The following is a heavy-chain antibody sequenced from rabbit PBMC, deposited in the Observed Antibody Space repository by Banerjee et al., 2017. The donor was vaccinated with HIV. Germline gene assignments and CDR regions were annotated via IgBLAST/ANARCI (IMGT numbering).Heavy chain of an antibody. CDR3: ARGLRYWSSYWGLDYFDL. CDR2: INAVTGKS. J-gene: IGHJ4*01. Sequence: QEQLEESGGGLVKPEGSLTLTCKASGFPFSNKAVMCWVRQAPGKGLEWIACINAVTGKSVYASWAKGRFTFSKTSSTTVTLQMTGLTAADTATYFCARGLRYWSSYWGLDYFDLGGPGTLVTVS. CDR1: GFPFSNKAV. V-gene: IGHV1S45*01. D-gene: IGHD4-1*01.